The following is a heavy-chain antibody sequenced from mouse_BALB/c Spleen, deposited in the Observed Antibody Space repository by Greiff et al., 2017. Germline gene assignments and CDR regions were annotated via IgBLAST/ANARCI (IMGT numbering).Heavy chain of an antibody. Sequence: VQLQQSGPDLVAPSQSLSITCTVSGFSLTGYGVNWVRQPPGKGLEWLGMIWGDGSTDYNSALKSRLSISKDNSKSQVFLKMNSLQTDDTARYYCARDGGNYYGSRGYFDVWGAGTTVTVSS. CDR1: GFSLTGYG. V-gene: IGHV2-6-7*01. CDR3: ARDGGNYYGSRGYFDV. D-gene: IGHD1-1*01. CDR2: IWGDGST. J-gene: IGHJ1*01.